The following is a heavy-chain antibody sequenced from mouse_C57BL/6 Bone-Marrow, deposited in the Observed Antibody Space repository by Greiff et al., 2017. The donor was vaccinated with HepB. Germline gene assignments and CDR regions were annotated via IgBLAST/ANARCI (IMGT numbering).Heavy chain of an antibody. CDR1: GYTFTSYW. J-gene: IGHJ3*01. Sequence: QVQLKQPGAELVKPGASVKMSCKASGYTFTSYWITWVKQRPGQGLEWIGDIYPGSGSTNYNEKFKSKATLTVDTSSSTADMQLSSRTSEDSAVYYCASYDQAWFAYWGQGTLVTVSA. D-gene: IGHD2-3*01. CDR3: ASYDQAWFAY. CDR2: IYPGSGST. V-gene: IGHV1-55*01.